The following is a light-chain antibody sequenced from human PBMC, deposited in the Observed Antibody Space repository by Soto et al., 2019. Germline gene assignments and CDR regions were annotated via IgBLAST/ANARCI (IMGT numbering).Light chain of an antibody. J-gene: IGKJ1*01. CDR1: QSISSW. CDR3: QQYNSYRT. V-gene: IGKV1-5*03. Sequence: DNQMNQSPSTLSASVGDRVTITCRASQSISSWLAWYQQKPGKAPKLLIYKASSLESGVPSRFSGSGSGTEFTLTISSPQPDEFATYYCQQYNSYRTFGQGTKVEIK. CDR2: KAS.